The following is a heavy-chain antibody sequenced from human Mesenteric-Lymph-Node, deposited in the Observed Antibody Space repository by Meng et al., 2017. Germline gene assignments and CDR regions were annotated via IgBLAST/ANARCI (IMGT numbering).Heavy chain of an antibody. CDR2: IYHSGST. D-gene: IGHD6-13*01. J-gene: IGHJ5*02. Sequence: QVHVQGSGPGLARPSETLSLPCAVSGGSISSINWWTWVRQPPGKGLEWIGEIYHSGSTNYNPSLKSRVTISVDKSKNQFSLKLSSVTAADTAVYYCARVAAAGNEWFDPWGQGTLVTVSS. V-gene: IGHV4-4*02. CDR1: GGSISSINW. CDR3: ARVAAAGNEWFDP.